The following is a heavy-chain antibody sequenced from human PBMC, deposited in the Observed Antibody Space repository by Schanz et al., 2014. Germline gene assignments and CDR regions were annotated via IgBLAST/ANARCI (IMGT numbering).Heavy chain of an antibody. CDR1: GGSISSSNYY. CDR3: ARQFYDILTGYWFPYYFDY. V-gene: IGHV4-39*01. CDR2: IYYSGST. D-gene: IGHD3-9*01. J-gene: IGHJ4*02. Sequence: QLQLQESGPGLVKPSETLSLTCTVSGGSISSSNYYWGWIRQPPGKGLEWIESIYYSGSTYYNPSFKSRVTTSVATSKNQFSRKLSSVPAADTAVYYCARQFYDILTGYWFPYYFDYWGQGTLVTVSS.